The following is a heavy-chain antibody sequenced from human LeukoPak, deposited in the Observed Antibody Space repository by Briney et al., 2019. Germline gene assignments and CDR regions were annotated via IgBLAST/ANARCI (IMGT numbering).Heavy chain of an antibody. CDR3: SSFSTTIDY. CDR2: MWYDGSNK. D-gene: IGHD1-1*01. J-gene: IGHJ4*02. CDR1: GFTFSSYG. Sequence: PGRSLRLSCAASGFTFSSYGMHWVRQAPGKGLEWVAIMWYDGSNKCYTDSVKGRFTISRDNSKNTLYLQMNSLRVEDTAVYYCSSFSTTIDYWGQGTLVTVSS. V-gene: IGHV3-33*01.